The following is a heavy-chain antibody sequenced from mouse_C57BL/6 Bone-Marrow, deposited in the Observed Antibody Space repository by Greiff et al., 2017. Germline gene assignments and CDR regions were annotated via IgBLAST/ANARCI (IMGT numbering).Heavy chain of an antibody. CDR1: GFTFSSYA. J-gene: IGHJ3*01. Sequence: DVHLVESGEGLVKPGGSLKLSCAASGFTFSSYAMSWVRQTPEKRLEWVAYISSGGDYIYYADTVKGRFTISRDNARNTLYLQMSSLKSEDTAMYYCTSGPTGTAWFAYWGQGTLVTVSA. V-gene: IGHV5-9-1*02. D-gene: IGHD4-1*02. CDR2: ISSGGDYI. CDR3: TSGPTGTAWFAY.